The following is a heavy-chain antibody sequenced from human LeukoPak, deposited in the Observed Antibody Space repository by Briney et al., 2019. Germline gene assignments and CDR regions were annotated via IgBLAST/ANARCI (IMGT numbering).Heavy chain of an antibody. D-gene: IGHD6-19*01. Sequence: ASVTVSCKASGYTFTSYAMNWVRQAPGQRLEWMGWINAGNGNTKYSQEFQGRVTITRDTSASTAYMELSSLRSEDMAVYYCARARTYSSGWNAFDIWGQGTMVTVSS. CDR2: INAGNGNT. CDR3: ARARTYSSGWNAFDI. V-gene: IGHV1-3*03. J-gene: IGHJ3*02. CDR1: GYTFTSYA.